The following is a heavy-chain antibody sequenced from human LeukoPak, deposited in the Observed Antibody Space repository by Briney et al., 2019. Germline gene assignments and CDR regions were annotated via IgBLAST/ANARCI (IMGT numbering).Heavy chain of an antibody. D-gene: IGHD1-26*01. Sequence: GGSLRLSCAGSGFTFSSYSMSWVRQAPGKGLEWVSIVSKTGAYTYYADSVNGRFTVSRDNSDNTLYLQMRSLRAEDTAIYYCTSRTYSGSEKYYFDCWGQGTLVTVSS. CDR2: VSKTGAYT. V-gene: IGHV3-23*01. CDR1: GFTFSSYS. CDR3: TSRTYSGSEKYYFDC. J-gene: IGHJ4*02.